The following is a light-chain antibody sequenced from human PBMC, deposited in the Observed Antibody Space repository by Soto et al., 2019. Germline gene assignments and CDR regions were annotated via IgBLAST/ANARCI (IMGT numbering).Light chain of an antibody. CDR3: AAWDDSLSAHYV. Sequence: QAVLTQPPSESGSPGQRVTISCSGSSSNIGSNYVYWYQQLPGTAPKLLIYRNNQRPSGVPDRFSGSKSGTSASLAISGLRSEDEADYYCAAWDDSLSAHYVFGTGTKVTVL. CDR2: RNN. V-gene: IGLV1-47*01. J-gene: IGLJ1*01. CDR1: SSNIGSNY.